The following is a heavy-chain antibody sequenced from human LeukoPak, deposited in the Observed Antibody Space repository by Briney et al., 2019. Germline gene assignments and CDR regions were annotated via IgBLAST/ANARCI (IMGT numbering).Heavy chain of an antibody. D-gene: IGHD3-10*01. CDR1: SGSISSNY. CDR3: AGAYYYGSGIGY. J-gene: IGHJ4*02. CDR2: IYYSGST. V-gene: IGHV4-59*01. Sequence: SETLSLTCTVSSGSISSNYWSWIRQPPGKGLEWIGHIYYSGSTNYNPSLKSRVTISVDTSKNQFSLKLSSVTAADTAVYYCAGAYYYGSGIGYWGQGTLVTVSS.